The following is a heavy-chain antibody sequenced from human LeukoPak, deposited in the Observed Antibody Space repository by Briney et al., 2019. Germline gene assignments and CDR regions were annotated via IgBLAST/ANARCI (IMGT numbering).Heavy chain of an antibody. CDR1: GFTFSSYW. D-gene: IGHD3-9*01. J-gene: IGHJ3*02. V-gene: IGHV3-74*01. Sequence: GGSLRLSCAASGFTFSSYWMHWVRQAPGKGLAWVSRINSDGSSTSYADSVKGRFTISRDNAKNTLYLQMNSLRAGDTAVYYCARDMYYDILTGYFTYAFDIWGQGTMVTVSS. CDR3: ARDMYYDILTGYFTYAFDI. CDR2: INSDGSST.